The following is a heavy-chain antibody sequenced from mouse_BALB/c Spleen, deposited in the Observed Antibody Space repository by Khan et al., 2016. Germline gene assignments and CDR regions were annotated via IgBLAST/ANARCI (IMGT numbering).Heavy chain of an antibody. CDR3: TRGESTMIRGFAY. CDR2: IFPSDSYT. D-gene: IGHD2-4*01. V-gene: IGHV1-69*02. Sequence: QVQLQQPGAELVRPGASVKLSCKASGYTFTSYWINWMKQRPGQGLEWIGNIFPSDSYTNYNQKFKEKATLTVDKSSSTAYMQLSSPTSEDSAIYYCTRGESTMIRGFAYWGQGTLVTVSA. CDR1: GYTFTSYW. J-gene: IGHJ3*01.